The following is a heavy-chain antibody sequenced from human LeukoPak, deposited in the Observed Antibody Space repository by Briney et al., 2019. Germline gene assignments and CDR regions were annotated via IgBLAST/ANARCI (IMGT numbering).Heavy chain of an antibody. CDR2: ISGSGGST. CDR3: AKDLQLGIVVVTAIYFDY. CDR1: GFTFSSYA. Sequence: PGGSLRLSCAASGFTFSSYAMSWVRQAPGKRLEWVSAISGSGGSTYYADSVKGRFTISRDNSKNTLYLQMNSLRAEDTAVYYCAKDLQLGIVVVTAIYFDYWGQGTLVTVSS. J-gene: IGHJ4*02. D-gene: IGHD2-21*02. V-gene: IGHV3-23*01.